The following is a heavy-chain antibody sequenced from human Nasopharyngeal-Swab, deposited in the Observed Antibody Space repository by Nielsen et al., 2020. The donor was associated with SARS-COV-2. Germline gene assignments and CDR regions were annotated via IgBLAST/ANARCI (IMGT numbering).Heavy chain of an antibody. V-gene: IGHV4-39*01. CDR3: ARQETGGYQYYFDY. D-gene: IGHD5-12*01. J-gene: IGHJ4*02. CDR2: IYYSGNT. Sequence: RQAPGKGLEWIGSIYYSGNTYYNPSLKSRVTISVDTSKNQFSLKLSSVTAADTAVYYCARQETGGYQYYFDYWGQGTLVTVSS.